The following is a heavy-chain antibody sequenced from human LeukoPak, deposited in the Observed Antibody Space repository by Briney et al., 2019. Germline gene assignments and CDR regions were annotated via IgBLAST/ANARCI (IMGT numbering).Heavy chain of an antibody. CDR2: ISYDGSNQ. J-gene: IGHJ4*02. CDR3: TKLNNYDDY. Sequence: GGSLRLSCAASGFTFSTFGMPWVRQAPGKGLEWVAAISYDGSNQYYIDSVKGRFTISRDNSKNTLYLQMNSLRAEDTAVYYCTKLNNYDDYWGQGTQVTVSS. V-gene: IGHV3-30*18. CDR1: GFTFSTFG. D-gene: IGHD1/OR15-1a*01.